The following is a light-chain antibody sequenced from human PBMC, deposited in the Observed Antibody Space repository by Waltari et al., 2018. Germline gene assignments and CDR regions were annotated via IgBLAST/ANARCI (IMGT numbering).Light chain of an antibody. Sequence: SYELTQPPSVSVSPGQTASISCSGDRLDDKYASWYQQEPGQSPVLVIYQDDKRPSVIPERFSGSNSGNTATLTISGAQAMDEAVYYCQAWDSRAVVFGAGTKLTVL. CDR3: QAWDSRAVV. CDR1: RLDDKY. J-gene: IGLJ2*01. V-gene: IGLV3-1*01. CDR2: QDD.